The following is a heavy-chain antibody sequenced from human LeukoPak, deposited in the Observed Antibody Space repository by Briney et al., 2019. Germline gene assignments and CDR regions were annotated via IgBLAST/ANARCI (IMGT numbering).Heavy chain of an antibody. V-gene: IGHV3-48*03. CDR2: ITDSGDTL. J-gene: IGHJ4*02. CDR3: ARDLVTGIHY. Sequence: PGGSLRLSCEASGLTFSIYEMNWVRQIPGKGLEWVAYITDSGDTLKYVDSVKGRFTISRDNAKNSLYLQMDNLRVGDTGVYYCARDLVTGIHYWGQGTLVTVSS. CDR1: GLTFSIYE. D-gene: IGHD2-21*02.